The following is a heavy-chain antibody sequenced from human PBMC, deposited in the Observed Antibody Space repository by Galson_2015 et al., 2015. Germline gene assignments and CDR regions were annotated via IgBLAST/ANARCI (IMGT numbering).Heavy chain of an antibody. CDR3: ARESWGELYFDY. CDR2: ISSSSSYI. D-gene: IGHD1-26*01. CDR1: GFTFSSYA. V-gene: IGHV3-21*01. J-gene: IGHJ4*02. Sequence: SLRLSCAASGFTFSSYAMHWVRQAPGKGLEWVSSISSSSSYIYYADSVKGRFTISRDNAKNSLYLQMNSLRAEDTAVYYCARESWGELYFDYWGQGTLVTVSS.